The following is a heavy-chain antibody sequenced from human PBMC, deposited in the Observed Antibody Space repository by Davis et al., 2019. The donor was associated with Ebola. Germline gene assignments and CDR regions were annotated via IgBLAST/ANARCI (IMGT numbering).Heavy chain of an antibody. CDR2: ISGGGST. J-gene: IGHJ4*02. CDR1: GFTLKNYA. Sequence: GGSLRLSCKASGFTLKNYAMSWVRQAPGKGPEWVSAISGGGSTYYAESVRGRFTISRDNSKNTLNLQMNSLRAEDTAVYYCAKSPNFWSGYYIYYFDYWGQGTLVTVSS. CDR3: AKSPNFWSGYYIYYFDY. V-gene: IGHV3-23*01. D-gene: IGHD3-3*01.